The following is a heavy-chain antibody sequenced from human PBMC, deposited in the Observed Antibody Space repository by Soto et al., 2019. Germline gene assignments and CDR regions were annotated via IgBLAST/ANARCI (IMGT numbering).Heavy chain of an antibody. D-gene: IGHD5-12*01. CDR3: ATRRRMATILGPNNWFDP. CDR1: GYTLTELS. CDR2: FDPEGGET. J-gene: IGHJ5*02. Sequence: ASVKVSCKVSGYTLTELSMHWVRQAPGKGLEWMGGFDPEGGETIYAQKFQGRVTMTEDTSTDTAYMELSSLRSEDTAVYYCATRRRMATILGPNNWFDPWGQGTLVTVSS. V-gene: IGHV1-24*01.